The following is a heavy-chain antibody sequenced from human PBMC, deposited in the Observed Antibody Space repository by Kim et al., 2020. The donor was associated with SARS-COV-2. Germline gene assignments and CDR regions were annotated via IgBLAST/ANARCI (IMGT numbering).Heavy chain of an antibody. Sequence: ASVKVSCKASGYTLASYGFSWVRQAPGQGLEWMGWINGYNSNTNYAQNFQGRVTMTTDTSTSTAFMELRSLRSDDTAVYFCARVGGLSNWFDPWGQGTLVTVSS. D-gene: IGHD5-12*01. CDR3: ARVGGLSNWFDP. V-gene: IGHV1-18*04. J-gene: IGHJ5*02. CDR1: GYTLASYG. CDR2: INGYNSNT.